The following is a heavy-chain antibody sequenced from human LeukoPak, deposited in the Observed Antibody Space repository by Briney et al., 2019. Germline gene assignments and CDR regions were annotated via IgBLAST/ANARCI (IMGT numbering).Heavy chain of an antibody. CDR1: GFTFSSYA. CDR2: ISGSGRST. D-gene: IGHD2-15*01. Sequence: GGSLRLSCAASGFTFSSYAMSWVRQAPGKGLEWVSAISGSGRSTYYADSVKGRFTISRDNSKNTLYLQMNSLRAEDTAVYYCAIYCSGGSCYAGGIDYWGQGTLVTVSS. V-gene: IGHV3-23*01. CDR3: AIYCSGGSCYAGGIDY. J-gene: IGHJ4*02.